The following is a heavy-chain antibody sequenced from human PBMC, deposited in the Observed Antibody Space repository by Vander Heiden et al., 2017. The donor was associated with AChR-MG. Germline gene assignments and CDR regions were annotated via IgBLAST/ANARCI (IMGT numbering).Heavy chain of an antibody. CDR3: VRARGIDLSAHQPGYMDV. D-gene: IGHD2-2*01. CDR1: GLTFSNYD. V-gene: IGHV3-13*01. Sequence: EVQLVESGGGLVQPGGSLRLSCAASGLTFSNYDMHWVRQGTVKGLEWFSGIGTVGYTYYSGSVKDRFTISRENAKDSLYLQMNSLRAGDTATYYCVRARGIDLSAHQPGYMDVWGKGTTVTVSS. CDR2: IGTVGYT. J-gene: IGHJ6*03.